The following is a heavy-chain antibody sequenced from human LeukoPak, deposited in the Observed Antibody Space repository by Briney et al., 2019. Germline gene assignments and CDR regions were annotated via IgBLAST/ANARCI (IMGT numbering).Heavy chain of an antibody. V-gene: IGHV1-18*04. CDR2: ISAYNGNT. CDR1: GYTFTGYY. J-gene: IGHJ4*02. Sequence: ASVKVSCKASGYTFTGYYMHWVRQAPGQGLEWMGWISAYNGNTNYAQKLQGRVTMTTDTSTSTAYMELRSLRSDDTAVYYCARVKQSGPPGYWGQGTLVTVSS. CDR3: ARVKQSGPPGY. D-gene: IGHD5-12*01.